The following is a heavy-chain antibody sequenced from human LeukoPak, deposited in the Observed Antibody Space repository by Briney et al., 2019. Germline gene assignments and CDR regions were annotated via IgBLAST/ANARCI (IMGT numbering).Heavy chain of an antibody. V-gene: IGHV3-66*01. CDR1: GFTVSSNY. Sequence: GGSLRLSCAASGFTVSSNYMSWVRQVPGKGLEWVSVIYSGGSTYYADSVKGRFTISRDNSKNTLYLQMNSLRAEDTAVYYCARGCSSTSCYYYYYGMDVWGQGTTVTVSS. J-gene: IGHJ6*02. D-gene: IGHD2-2*01. CDR3: ARGCSSTSCYYYYYGMDV. CDR2: IYSGGST.